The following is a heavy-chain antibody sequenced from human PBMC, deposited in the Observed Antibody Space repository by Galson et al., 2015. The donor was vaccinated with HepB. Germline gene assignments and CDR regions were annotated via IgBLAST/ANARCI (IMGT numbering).Heavy chain of an antibody. CDR2: ISYDGRVT. Sequence: SLRLSCAASGFTFSHYGMDWVRQAPGKGLEWVAVISYDGRVTYYADSVKGRFTISRDNSKNTLYLQMSSLRAEDTAVYYCVKEGREYSSSFEDYWGQGTLVTVSS. D-gene: IGHD6-6*01. CDR1: GFTFSHYG. V-gene: IGHV3-30*18. CDR3: VKEGREYSSSFEDY. J-gene: IGHJ4*02.